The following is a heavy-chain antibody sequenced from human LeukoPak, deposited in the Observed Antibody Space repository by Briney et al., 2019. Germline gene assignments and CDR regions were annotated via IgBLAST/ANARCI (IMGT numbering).Heavy chain of an antibody. J-gene: IGHJ4*02. CDR3: ARVANFLPADY. Sequence: PSETLSLTCAVYGGSFSGYYWSWIRQPPGKGLEWIGEINHSGSTNYNPSLKSRVTISVDTSKNQFSLKLSSVTAADTAVYYCARVANFLPADYWGQGTLVTVSS. CDR2: INHSGST. CDR1: GGSFSGYY. V-gene: IGHV4-34*01. D-gene: IGHD2-2*01.